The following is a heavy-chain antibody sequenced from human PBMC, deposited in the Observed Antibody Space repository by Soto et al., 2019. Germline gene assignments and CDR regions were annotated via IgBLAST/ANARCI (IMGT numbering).Heavy chain of an antibody. CDR3: VRGNYEKSIDY. D-gene: IGHD3-16*01. CDR1: GFSFSSFV. CDR2: ITPGDGNP. J-gene: IGHJ4*02. Sequence: GGSLRLSCVASGFSFSSFVLYWVRQAPGRGLEWVSAITPGDGNPNYADSVQGRFTISRDNAKNSLFLQMNSLRAEDSGIYFCVRGNYEKSIDYWGQGTRVTVSS. V-gene: IGHV3-23*01.